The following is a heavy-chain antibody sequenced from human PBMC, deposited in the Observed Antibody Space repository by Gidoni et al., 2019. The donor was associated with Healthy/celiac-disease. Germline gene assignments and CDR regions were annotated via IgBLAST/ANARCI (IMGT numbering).Heavy chain of an antibody. CDR2: ISYDGSNK. D-gene: IGHD3-10*01. CDR1: GFTFSSYA. Sequence: QVQLVESGGGVVQPGRSLRLSCAASGFTFSSYAMHWVRQAPGKGLELVAVISYDGSNKYYADSVKGRFNISRDKSKNPVYLQMNRLGAEDTAVYYCAGDRVLKGHRGYFPHWGQGTLVTVSS. V-gene: IGHV3-30-3*01. J-gene: IGHJ1*01. CDR3: AGDRVLKGHRGYFPH.